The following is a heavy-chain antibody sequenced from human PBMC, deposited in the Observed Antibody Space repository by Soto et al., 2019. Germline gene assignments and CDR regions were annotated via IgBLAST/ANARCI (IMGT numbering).Heavy chain of an antibody. CDR3: LGLWMVTADYYYGMDV. D-gene: IGHD2-21*02. V-gene: IGHV1-69*12. J-gene: IGHJ6*02. CDR1: GGTFSSYA. Sequence: QVQLVQSGAEVKKPGSSVKVSCKASGGTFSSYAISWVRQAPGQGLEWMGGIIPIFGTANYAQKFQGRVTITADESTSTAYMELSSLRSEDTAVYYCLGLWMVTADYYYGMDVWGQGTTVPVSS. CDR2: IIPIFGTA.